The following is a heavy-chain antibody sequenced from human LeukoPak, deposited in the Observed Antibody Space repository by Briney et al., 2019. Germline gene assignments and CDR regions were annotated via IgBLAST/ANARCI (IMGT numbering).Heavy chain of an antibody. J-gene: IGHJ3*02. D-gene: IGHD4-23*01. V-gene: IGHV3-53*04. Sequence: PGGSLRLSCAASXFTVSSNYMSWVRQAPGXXXXWVSVIYSGGSTYYAESVKGRFTISRHNSKNTLYLQMNSLRAEDTAVYYCARLYYGGNTNDAFDIWGQGTMVTVSS. CDR1: XFTVSSNY. CDR2: IYSGGST. CDR3: ARLYYGGNTNDAFDI.